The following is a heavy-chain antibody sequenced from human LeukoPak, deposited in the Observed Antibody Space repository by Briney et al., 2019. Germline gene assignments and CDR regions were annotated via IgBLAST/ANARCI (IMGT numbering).Heavy chain of an antibody. V-gene: IGHV4-61*02. CDR3: ARSPRRGFLEWLLYDY. Sequence: SETLSLTCTVSGGSISSGSYYWSWIRQPAGKGLEWIGRIYTSGSTNYNPSLKSRVTISVDTSKNQFSLKLSSVTAADTAVYYCARSPRRGFLEWLLYDYWGQGTLVTVSS. D-gene: IGHD3-3*01. J-gene: IGHJ4*02. CDR1: GGSISSGSYY. CDR2: IYTSGST.